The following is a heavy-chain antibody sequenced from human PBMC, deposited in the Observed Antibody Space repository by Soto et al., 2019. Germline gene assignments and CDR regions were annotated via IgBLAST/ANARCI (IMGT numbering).Heavy chain of an antibody. D-gene: IGHD3-10*01. CDR2: ILHTGGT. Sequence: SETLSLTCAVSGGSISGGGFSWSWIRQPPGKGLEWIGYILHTGGTQYNPSLKSRVSMSVDKSRNQFSLHLTSVTAADTAVYYCARLQFGEGFDYWGQGALVTVSS. J-gene: IGHJ4*02. CDR3: ARLQFGEGFDY. V-gene: IGHV4-30-2*01. CDR1: GGSISGGGFS.